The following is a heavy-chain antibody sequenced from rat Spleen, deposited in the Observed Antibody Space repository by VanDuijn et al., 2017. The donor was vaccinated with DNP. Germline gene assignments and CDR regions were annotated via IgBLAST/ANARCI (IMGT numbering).Heavy chain of an antibody. J-gene: IGHJ4*01. Sequence: EVQLVESDGGPVQPGRSLKLSCVASGFIFSNYWMTWIRQAPETGLEWVASISSTGDNTYYSDSVKGRFSLSRDNAKSTLYLQMNSLRSEDTATYYCTREDYVMDAWGQGASVTVSS. CDR1: GFIFSNYW. V-gene: IGHV5-31*01. CDR2: ISSTGDNT. CDR3: TREDYVMDA.